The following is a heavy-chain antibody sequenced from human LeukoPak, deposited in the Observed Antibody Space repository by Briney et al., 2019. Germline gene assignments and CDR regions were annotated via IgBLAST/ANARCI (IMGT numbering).Heavy chain of an antibody. CDR3: VSFYETY. CDR1: GNYW. D-gene: IGHD2-2*01. V-gene: IGHV3-74*01. CDR2: INSDGSWT. Sequence: GGSLRLSCAASGNYWMHWVRQAPGKGLVWVSHINSDGSWTSYADSVKGRFTISKDNAKNTVYLQMNNLRAEDTAVYYCVSFYETYRGRGTLVTVSS. J-gene: IGHJ4*02.